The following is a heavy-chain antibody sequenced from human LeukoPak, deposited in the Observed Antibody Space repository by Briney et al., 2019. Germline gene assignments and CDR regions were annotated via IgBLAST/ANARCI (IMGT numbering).Heavy chain of an antibody. CDR2: IYYSGST. D-gene: IGHD3-22*01. J-gene: IGHJ5*02. V-gene: IGHV4-59*01. Sequence: SETLSLTCTVSGGSISSYYWSWIRQPPGKGLEWIGYIYYSGSTNYNPSLKSRVTISVDTSKNQFSLKLSSVTAADTAVYYCARVRTLDRSVYYYDSSGYFWFDPWGQGTLVTVSS. CDR3: ARVRTLDRSVYYYDSSGYFWFDP. CDR1: GGSISSYY.